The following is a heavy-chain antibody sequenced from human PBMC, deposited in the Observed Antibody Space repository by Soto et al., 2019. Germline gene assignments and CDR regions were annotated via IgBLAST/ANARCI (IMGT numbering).Heavy chain of an antibody. CDR1: GGSISSYY. CDR3: AREEATVRGDYYYGMDV. J-gene: IGHJ6*02. Sequence: SETLSLTCTVSGGSISSYYWSWIRQPPGKGLEWIGYIYYSGSTNYNPSLKSRVTISVDTSKNQFSLKLSSVTAADTAVYYCAREEATVRGDYYYGMDVWGQGTTVTAP. CDR2: IYYSGST. D-gene: IGHD4-17*01. V-gene: IGHV4-59*01.